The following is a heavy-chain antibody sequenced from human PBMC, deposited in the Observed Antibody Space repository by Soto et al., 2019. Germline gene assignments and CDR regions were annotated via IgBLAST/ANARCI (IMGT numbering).Heavy chain of an antibody. D-gene: IGHD1-1*01. J-gene: IGHJ3*02. Sequence: EVQLLESGGGLVQPGGSLRLSCAASGFTFSTYAMTWVRQAPGKGLEWVSGISDNGGTTYYADSVKGRFTISRDNSKSTLYLQMNSLRAEDTAVYDCAKGRGTGTTRLGAFDIWGQGTMVTVSS. V-gene: IGHV3-23*01. CDR3: AKGRGTGTTRLGAFDI. CDR2: ISDNGGTT. CDR1: GFTFSTYA.